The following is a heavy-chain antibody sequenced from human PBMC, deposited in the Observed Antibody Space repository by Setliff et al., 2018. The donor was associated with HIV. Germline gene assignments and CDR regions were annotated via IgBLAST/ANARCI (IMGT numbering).Heavy chain of an antibody. CDR3: AREIYGGNSRPFDY. V-gene: IGHV4-59*01. CDR1: GGSITGYF. D-gene: IGHD4-17*01. CDR2: IYHNGNT. J-gene: IGHJ4*02. Sequence: PSETLSLTCTISGGSITGYFWSWIRQPPGKGLEWIGYIYHNGNTNYNPSLKSRGTISVDTSKNQFSLKLTSVTAADTAVYYCAREIYGGNSRPFDYWGQGTLVTVSS.